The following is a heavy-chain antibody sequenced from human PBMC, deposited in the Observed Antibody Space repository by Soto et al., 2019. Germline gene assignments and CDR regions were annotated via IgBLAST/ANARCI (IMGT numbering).Heavy chain of an antibody. CDR1: GFTFSSYA. J-gene: IGHJ4*02. V-gene: IGHV3-23*01. D-gene: IGHD1-26*01. CDR2: ISGSGGNT. Sequence: GGSLRLSCAASGFTFSSYAMSWVRQAPGKGLEWVSAISGSGGNTYYADSVKGRFTISRDNSKNTLYLQMNSLRAEDTAVYYCAKDQWQLREYSFDFWGQGTLVTVSS. CDR3: AKDQWQLREYSFDF.